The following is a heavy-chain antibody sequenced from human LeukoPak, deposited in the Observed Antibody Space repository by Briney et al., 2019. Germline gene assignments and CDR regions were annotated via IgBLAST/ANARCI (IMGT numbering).Heavy chain of an antibody. Sequence: QLGGSLRLSCAASGFTFSNFAMNWVRQAPGKGLEWVSTISGSGGSTYYADSVKGRFTISRDNSKNTLYLQMNSLRAEDTAVYYCAKMVHTEQWLVPFDYWGRGTLVTVSS. V-gene: IGHV3-23*01. CDR3: AKMVHTEQWLVPFDY. CDR2: ISGSGGST. CDR1: GFTFSNFA. D-gene: IGHD6-19*01. J-gene: IGHJ4*02.